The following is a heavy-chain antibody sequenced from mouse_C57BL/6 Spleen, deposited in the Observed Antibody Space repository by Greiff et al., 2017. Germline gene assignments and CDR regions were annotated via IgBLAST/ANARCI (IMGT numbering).Heavy chain of an antibody. Sequence: EVQVVESGPGLVKPSQSLSLTCSVTGYSITSGYYWNWIRQFPGNKLEWMGYISYDGSNNYNPSLKNRISITRDTSKNQFFLRLHSVPTEDTATYDCANHRGDHAQGSYYCDYWGQGTTLTVSS. D-gene: IGHD3-1*01. J-gene: IGHJ2*01. CDR1: GYSITSGYY. CDR2: ISYDGSN. CDR3: ANHRGDHAQGSYYCDY. V-gene: IGHV3-6*01.